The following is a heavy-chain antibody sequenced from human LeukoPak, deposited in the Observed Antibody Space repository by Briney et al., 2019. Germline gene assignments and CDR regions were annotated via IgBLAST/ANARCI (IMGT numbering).Heavy chain of an antibody. CDR3: ARVNPHGDYVGWFDP. CDR1: GGSISSGDYY. V-gene: IGHV4-30-4*01. D-gene: IGHD4-17*01. CDR2: IYYSGST. J-gene: IGHJ5*02. Sequence: PSETLSLTCTVSGGSISSGDYYWSWIRQPPGKGLEWIGYIYYSGSTYYNPSLKSRVTISVDTSKNQFSLKLSSVTAADTAVYYCARVNPHGDYVGWFDPWGQGTLVTVSS.